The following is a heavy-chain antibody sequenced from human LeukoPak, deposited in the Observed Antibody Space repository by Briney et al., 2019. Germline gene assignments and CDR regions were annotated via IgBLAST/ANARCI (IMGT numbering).Heavy chain of an antibody. J-gene: IGHJ4*02. CDR3: ARAPQHYYGSGSYYRVGLDY. CDR2: ISAYNGNT. CDR1: GYTFTSYG. D-gene: IGHD3-10*01. V-gene: IGHV1-18*01. Sequence: GASVKVSCTASGYTFTSYGISWVRQAPGQGLEWMGWISAYNGNTNYAQKLQGRVTMTTDTSTSTAHMELRSLRSDDTAVYYCARAPQHYYGSGSYYRVGLDYWGQGTLVTVSS.